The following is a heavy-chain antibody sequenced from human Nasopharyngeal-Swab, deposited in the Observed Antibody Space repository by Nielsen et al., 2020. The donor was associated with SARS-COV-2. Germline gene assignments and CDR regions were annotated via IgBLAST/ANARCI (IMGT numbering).Heavy chain of an antibody. J-gene: IGHJ6*02. V-gene: IGHV3-30*04. CDR2: ISYDGSNK. Sequence: GESLKISCAASGFTFSSYAMHWVRQAPGKGLEWVAVISYDGSNKYYADSVKGQFTISRDNSKNTLYLQMNSLRAEDTAVYYCARALWGSYYYGMDVWGQGTTVTVSS. CDR3: ARALWGSYYYGMDV. CDR1: GFTFSSYA. D-gene: IGHD7-27*01.